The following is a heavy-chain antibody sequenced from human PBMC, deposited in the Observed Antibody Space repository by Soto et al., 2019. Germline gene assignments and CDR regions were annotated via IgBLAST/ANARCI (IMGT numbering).Heavy chain of an antibody. CDR1: GYSFTSYW. CDR3: ARLADILTDQDSDH. D-gene: IGHD3-9*01. V-gene: IGHV5-10-1*01. Sequence: GESLKISCKGSGYSFTSYWISWVRQMPGKGLEWMGRIDPSDSYTNYSPSLQGHGTISADKSISTAYLQWSSLKASDTAVYYCARLADILTDQDSDHWGQGTLVTVSS. CDR2: IDPSDSYT. J-gene: IGHJ4*02.